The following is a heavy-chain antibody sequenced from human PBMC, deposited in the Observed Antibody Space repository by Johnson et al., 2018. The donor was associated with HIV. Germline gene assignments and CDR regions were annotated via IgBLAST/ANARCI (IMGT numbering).Heavy chain of an antibody. CDR1: GFTFSSFG. CDR2: IWYDGSNK. D-gene: IGHD6-13*01. J-gene: IGHJ3*02. V-gene: IGHV3-33*06. Sequence: VQLLESGGGVVQPGRSLRLSCAASGFTFSSFGMHWVRQAPGKGLEWVAVIWYDGSNKYFADSVKGRFTISRDNSKNTLYLQMSSLRAEDTAVYYCAKPAAAARDAFDIWGQGTMVTVSS. CDR3: AKPAAAARDAFDI.